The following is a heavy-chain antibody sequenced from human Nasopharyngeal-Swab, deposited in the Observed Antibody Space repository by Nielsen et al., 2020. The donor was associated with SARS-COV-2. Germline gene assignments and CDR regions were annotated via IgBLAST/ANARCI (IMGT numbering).Heavy chain of an antibody. CDR2: IYHSGST. CDR1: GYSISSGYY. J-gene: IGHJ4*02. V-gene: IGHV4-38-2*01. Sequence: GSLRLSCAVSGYSISSGYYWGWIRQPPGKGLEWIGSIYHSGSTYYNPSLKSRVTISVDTSKNQFSLKLSSVTAADTAVYYCARHPTYYDILTGYDRLYYFDYWGQGTLVTVSS. CDR3: ARHPTYYDILTGYDRLYYFDY. D-gene: IGHD3-9*01.